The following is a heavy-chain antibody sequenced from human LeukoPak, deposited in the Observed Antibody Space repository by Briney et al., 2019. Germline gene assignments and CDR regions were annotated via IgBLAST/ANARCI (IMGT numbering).Heavy chain of an antibody. Sequence: PGGSLRLSCPASGFTFSSYGMHWVRQAPGKGLEWVAFIRYDGSNKYYADSVKGRFTISRDNSKNTLYLQMNSLRAEDTAVYYCARPEHQLVAMGADYWGQGTLVTVSS. D-gene: IGHD6-13*01. J-gene: IGHJ4*02. V-gene: IGHV3-30*02. CDR1: GFTFSSYG. CDR3: ARPEHQLVAMGADY. CDR2: IRYDGSNK.